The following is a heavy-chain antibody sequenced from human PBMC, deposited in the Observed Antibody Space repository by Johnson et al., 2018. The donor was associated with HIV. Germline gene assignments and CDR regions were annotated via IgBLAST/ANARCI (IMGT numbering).Heavy chain of an antibody. CDR3: EGGGNKAFDI. V-gene: IGHV3-66*01. Sequence: MLLVESGGDLVKPGGFLRLSCAASGITFSDAWMTWVRQAPGKGLEWVSIIYSGGRAYYADSVKGRFIISRDNAKNSLYLQMNSLRAEDTAVYYCEGGGNKAFDIWGQGTMVTVSS. D-gene: IGHD3-16*01. CDR2: IYSGGRA. J-gene: IGHJ3*02. CDR1: GITFSDAW.